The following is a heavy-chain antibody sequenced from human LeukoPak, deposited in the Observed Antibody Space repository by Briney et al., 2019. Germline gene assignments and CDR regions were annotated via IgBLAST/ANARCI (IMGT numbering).Heavy chain of an antibody. V-gene: IGHV4-59*01. CDR3: ARDNIAVAKRVNWFDP. J-gene: IGHJ5*02. CDR1: GGSISSYY. D-gene: IGHD6-19*01. CDR2: IYYSGST. Sequence: SENLSLTCTVSGGSISSYYWSWIRQPPGKGLEWIGYIYYSGSTNYNPSLKSRVTISVDTSKNQFSLKLSSVTAADTAVYYCARDNIAVAKRVNWFDPWGQGTLVTVSS.